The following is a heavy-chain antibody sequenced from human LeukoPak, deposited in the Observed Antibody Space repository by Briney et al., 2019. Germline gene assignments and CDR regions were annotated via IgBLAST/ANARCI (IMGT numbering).Heavy chain of an antibody. V-gene: IGHV1-8*01. CDR3: ARVDGDYLPYYFDY. D-gene: IGHD4-17*01. CDR2: MNPNSGNT. CDR1: GYTFTSYD. J-gene: IGHJ4*02. Sequence: ASVKVSCKASGYTFTSYDINWVRQATGQGLEWMGWMNPNSGNTGYAQKFQGRVTMTRNTSISTAYMELSSLRSEDTAVYYCARVDGDYLPYYFDYWGRGTLVTVSS.